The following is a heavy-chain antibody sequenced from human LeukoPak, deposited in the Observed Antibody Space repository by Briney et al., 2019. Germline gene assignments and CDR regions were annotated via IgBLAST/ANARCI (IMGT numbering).Heavy chain of an antibody. CDR3: AKASAGSGGALYYYGMDV. J-gene: IGHJ6*04. V-gene: IGHV3-23*01. CDR1: GFPFSSYA. Sequence: GGSLRLSCAASGFPFSSYAMTWVRQAPGKGLEWVSAISGSGGSTYYADSVRGRFTISRDNSKNTLYLQMNSLRAEDTAVYYCAKASAGSGGALYYYGMDVWGKGTTVTVSS. CDR2: ISGSGGST. D-gene: IGHD3-10*01.